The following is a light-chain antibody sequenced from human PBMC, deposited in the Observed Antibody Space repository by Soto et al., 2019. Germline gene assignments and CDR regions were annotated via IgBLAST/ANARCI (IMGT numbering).Light chain of an antibody. CDR2: SAS. Sequence: DIQLTQSPSFLSASVGERVTLTCRASLGISGYLAWYQQKPGKVPRLLIYSASSLQSGVPSRFSGSGSGTEFTLTISSLQPEDFASYYCQQLDRYPFTFGAGTKVEI. V-gene: IGKV1-9*01. CDR3: QQLDRYPFT. J-gene: IGKJ4*01. CDR1: LGISGY.